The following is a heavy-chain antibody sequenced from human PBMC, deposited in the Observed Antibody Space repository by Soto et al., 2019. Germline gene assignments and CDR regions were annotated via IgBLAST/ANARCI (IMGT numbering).Heavy chain of an antibody. V-gene: IGHV5-51*01. D-gene: IGHD2-21*02. J-gene: IGHJ3*02. CDR3: ARPPDCGGDCQDAFDI. CDR1: GYSFTSYW. CDR2: IYPGDSDT. Sequence: PGESLKISCKGSGYSFTSYWIGWVRQMPGKGLEWMGIIYPGDSDTRYSPSFQGQVTISADKSISTAYLQWSSLKASDTAMYYCARPPDCGGDCQDAFDIWGQGTMVTVSS.